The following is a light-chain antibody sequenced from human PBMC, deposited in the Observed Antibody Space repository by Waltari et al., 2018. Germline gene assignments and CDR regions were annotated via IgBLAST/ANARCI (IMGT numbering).Light chain of an antibody. CDR3: QQYYSTPRT. Sequence: DIVMTQSPDSLAVSLGERATINCKSSQSVLYSSNNKNYLAWYQQKPGQPPKLLIYWASTRESGVPDRFSGSRSGTDFTLTIRSLQAEDVAVYFCQQYYSTPRTFGQGTKVEIK. V-gene: IGKV4-1*01. CDR1: QSVLYSSNNKNY. CDR2: WAS. J-gene: IGKJ1*01.